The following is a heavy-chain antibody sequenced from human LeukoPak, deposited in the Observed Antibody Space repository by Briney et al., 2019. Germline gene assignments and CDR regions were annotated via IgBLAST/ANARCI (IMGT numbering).Heavy chain of an antibody. D-gene: IGHD6-6*01. CDR3: ARDGDSSSLSFDI. V-gene: IGHV3-20*01. Sequence: SGGSLRLSCAASGFTFDDYGMSWVRQAPGKGLEWVSGINWNGGSTGYADSVKGRCTISRDNAKNSLYLQMNTQRAEDTALYHFARDGDSSSLSFDIWGQGTMVTVSS. CDR2: INWNGGST. J-gene: IGHJ3*02. CDR1: GFTFDDYG.